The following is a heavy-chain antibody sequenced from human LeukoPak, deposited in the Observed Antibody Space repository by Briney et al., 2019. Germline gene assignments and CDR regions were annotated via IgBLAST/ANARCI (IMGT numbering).Heavy chain of an antibody. D-gene: IGHD1-7*01. V-gene: IGHV3-23*01. CDR2: VSGSGAHT. Sequence: GGSLRLSCAASGFTFSSYAMTWVRQAPGKGLQWVSAVSGSGAHTYYADSVKGRFTISRDNSKNTLYLQMNSLRAEDTAVYYCARDRACGQWNCQGSDYWGQGTLVTVSS. CDR3: ARDRACGQWNCQGSDY. CDR1: GFTFSSYA. J-gene: IGHJ4*02.